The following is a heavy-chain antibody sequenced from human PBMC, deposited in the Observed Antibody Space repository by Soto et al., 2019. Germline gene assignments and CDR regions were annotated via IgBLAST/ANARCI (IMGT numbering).Heavy chain of an antibody. Sequence: GGSLRLSCAASGFTFSSYGMHWVRQAPGKGLEWVAVISYDGSNKYYAGSVKGRFTISRDNSKNTLYLQMNSLRAEDTAVYYCAKDTVEGYCSSTSCYAGNEPDYWGQGTLVTVSS. V-gene: IGHV3-30*18. CDR1: GFTFSSYG. CDR3: AKDTVEGYCSSTSCYAGNEPDY. J-gene: IGHJ4*02. CDR2: ISYDGSNK. D-gene: IGHD2-2*01.